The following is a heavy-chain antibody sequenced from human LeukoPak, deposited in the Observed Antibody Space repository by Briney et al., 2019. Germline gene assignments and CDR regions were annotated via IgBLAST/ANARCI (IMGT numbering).Heavy chain of an antibody. D-gene: IGHD3-22*01. Sequence: SETLSLTCTVSGYSISSGYYWGWIRPPPGKGLEWIGSIYHSGSTYYNPSLKSRVTISVDTSKNQFSLKLSSVTAADTAVYYCATSMIVVASFDYWGQGTLVTVSS. CDR1: GYSISSGYY. CDR2: IYHSGST. CDR3: ATSMIVVASFDY. J-gene: IGHJ4*02. V-gene: IGHV4-38-2*02.